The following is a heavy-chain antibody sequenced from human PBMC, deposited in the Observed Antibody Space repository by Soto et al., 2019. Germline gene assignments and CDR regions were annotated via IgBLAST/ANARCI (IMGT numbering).Heavy chain of an antibody. V-gene: IGHV3-30*18. D-gene: IGHD6-6*01. CDR3: AKDRGVYSSSSFGIFDY. CDR1: GFTFSSYG. J-gene: IGHJ4*02. CDR2: ISYDGSNK. Sequence: PGGSLRLSCAASGFTFSSYGMHWVRQAPGKGLEWVAVISYDGSNKYYADSVKGRFTISRDNSKNTLYLKMNSLRAEDTAVYYCAKDRGVYSSSSFGIFDYWGQGTLVTVSS.